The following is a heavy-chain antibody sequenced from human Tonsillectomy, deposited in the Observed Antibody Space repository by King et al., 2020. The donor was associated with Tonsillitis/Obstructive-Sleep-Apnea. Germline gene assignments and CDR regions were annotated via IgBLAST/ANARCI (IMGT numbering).Heavy chain of an antibody. Sequence: QLQESGPGLVKPSETLSLTCTVSGGSISSYYWSWIRQPPGKGLEWIGSIYYSGSTNYNASLKSRVTISVDTSKNQFSLKVSSVTAADTAVYYCASRTTVVTPGYFQHWGQGTLVTVSS. V-gene: IGHV4-59*08. CDR1: GGSISSYY. CDR2: IYYSGST. D-gene: IGHD4-23*01. CDR3: ASRTTVVTPGYFQH. J-gene: IGHJ1*01.